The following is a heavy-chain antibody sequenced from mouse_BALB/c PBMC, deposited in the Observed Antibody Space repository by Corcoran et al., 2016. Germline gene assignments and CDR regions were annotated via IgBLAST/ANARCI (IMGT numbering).Heavy chain of an antibody. J-gene: IGHJ1*01. D-gene: IGHD4-1*01. V-gene: IGHV1-26*01. CDR2: INPNNGGT. CDR1: GCTFADYY. Sequence: EFRLHQSGPELVKPGASVKMSGKASGCTFADYYMTWVKLSHGKSLEWIGDINPNNGGTSYNQKFKGKATLTVDKSSSTAYMQLNSLTSEDSAVYYCARDWDWYFDVWGAGTTVTVSS. CDR3: ARDWDWYFDV.